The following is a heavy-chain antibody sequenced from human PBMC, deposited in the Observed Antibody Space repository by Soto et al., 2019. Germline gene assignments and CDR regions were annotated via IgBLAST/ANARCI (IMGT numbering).Heavy chain of an antibody. D-gene: IGHD1-26*01. J-gene: IGHJ4*02. Sequence: QVQLQESGPGLVKPSETLSLTCTVSGGSIYTYYWTWIRQPPGKGLEWIGYIHYSGSTNYSPSLKSRVTISLNTSKNQFSLNLSSVTAADTAVYYCAGSGSHDGGRGYWGQGILVTVSS. CDR1: GGSIYTYY. CDR3: AGSGSHDGGRGY. CDR2: IHYSGST. V-gene: IGHV4-59*01.